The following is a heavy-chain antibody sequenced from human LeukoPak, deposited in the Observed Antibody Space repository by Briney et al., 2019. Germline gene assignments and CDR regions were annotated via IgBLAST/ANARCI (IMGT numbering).Heavy chain of an antibody. CDR2: IRYDGSNK. D-gene: IGHD3-10*01. J-gene: IGHJ4*02. CDR3: AKSRITMVRGVPKGNFDY. V-gene: IGHV3-30*02. Sequence: GGSLRLSCAASGFTFSSYGMHWVRQAPGKGLEWVAFIRYDGSNKYYADSVKGRFTISRDNSKNTLYLQMNSLRAEDTAVYYCAKSRITMVRGVPKGNFDYWGQGTLVTVSS. CDR1: GFTFSSYG.